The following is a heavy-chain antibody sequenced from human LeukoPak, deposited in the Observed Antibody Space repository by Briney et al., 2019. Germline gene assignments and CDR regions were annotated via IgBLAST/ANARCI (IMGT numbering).Heavy chain of an antibody. V-gene: IGHV3-48*03. CDR1: GFTFSSYE. CDR2: ISSSGSII. Sequence: PGGSLRLSCAASGFTFSSYEMNWVRQAPGKGLEWVSYISSSGSIIYYADSVKGRFTISRDDAKNSLYPQMNSLRAEDTAVYYCARDYCSSTSCQLTQNYGMDVWGQGTTVTVSS. D-gene: IGHD2-2*01. J-gene: IGHJ6*02. CDR3: ARDYCSSTSCQLTQNYGMDV.